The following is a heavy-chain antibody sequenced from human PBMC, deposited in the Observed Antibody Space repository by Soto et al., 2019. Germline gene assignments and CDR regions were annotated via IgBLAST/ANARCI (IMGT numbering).Heavy chain of an antibody. Sequence: GGSLRLSCAASGFTFSNYAIYWVRQAPGKGLEWVSGISGSADTTYYADSVKGRFTISRDNSKNTLYLQMNSLRAEDTAAYYCAKDTLIGVAGPFDYWGQGTLVTVSS. CDR1: GFTFSNYA. CDR2: ISGSADTT. CDR3: AKDTLIGVAGPFDY. V-gene: IGHV3-23*01. J-gene: IGHJ4*02. D-gene: IGHD6-19*01.